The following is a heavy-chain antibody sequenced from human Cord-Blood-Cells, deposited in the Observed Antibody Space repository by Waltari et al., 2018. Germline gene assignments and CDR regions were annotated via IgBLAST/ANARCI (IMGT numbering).Heavy chain of an antibody. J-gene: IGHJ4*02. CDR2: ISWNSGSI. CDR3: AKDYYYDSSGYDY. CDR1: GFTFDVYA. V-gene: IGHV3-9*01. D-gene: IGHD3-22*01. Sequence: EVQLVESGGGLVQPGRSLRLSCAASGFTFDVYAMHWVRQAPGKGLEWVSGISWNSGSIGYADSVKGRFTISRDNAKNSLYLQMNSLRAEDTALYYCAKDYYYDSSGYDYWGQGTLVTVSS.